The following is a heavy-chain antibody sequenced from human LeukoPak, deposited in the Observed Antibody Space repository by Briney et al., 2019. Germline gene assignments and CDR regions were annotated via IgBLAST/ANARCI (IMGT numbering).Heavy chain of an antibody. V-gene: IGHV1-8*03. Sequence: GSSVKVSCKASGGTFSSYAISWVRQAPGQGLEWMGWMNPNSGNTGYAQKFQGRVTITRNTSISTAYMELSSLRSEDTAVYYCARAAAGFYYYYYMDVWGKGTTVTVSS. CDR3: ARAAAGFYYYYYMDV. D-gene: IGHD6-13*01. CDR2: MNPNSGNT. J-gene: IGHJ6*03. CDR1: GGTFSSYA.